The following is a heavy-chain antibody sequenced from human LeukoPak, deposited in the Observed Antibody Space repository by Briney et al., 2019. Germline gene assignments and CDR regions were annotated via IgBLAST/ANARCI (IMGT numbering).Heavy chain of an antibody. CDR3: ATPRRGYYDSSGDFDAFDI. V-gene: IGHV1-24*01. CDR2: FDPEDGET. Sequence: ASVKVSCKVSGYTRTELSMHWVRQAPGKGLEWMGGFDPEDGETIYAQKFQGRVTMTEDTSTDTAYMELSSLRSEDTAVYYCATPRRGYYDSSGDFDAFDIWGQGTMVTVSS. D-gene: IGHD3-22*01. CDR1: GYTRTELS. J-gene: IGHJ3*02.